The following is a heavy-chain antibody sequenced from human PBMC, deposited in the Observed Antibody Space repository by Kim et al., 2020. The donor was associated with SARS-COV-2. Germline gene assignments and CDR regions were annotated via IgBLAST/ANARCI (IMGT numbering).Heavy chain of an antibody. V-gene: IGHV4-31*03. J-gene: IGHJ4*02. Sequence: SETLSLTCTVSGGSISSGGYYWSWIRQHPGKGLEWIGYIYYSGSTYYNPSLKSRVTISVDTSKNQFSLKLSSVTAADTAVYYCARDRSTVTTGDVLWGQGTLVTVSS. CDR2: IYYSGST. CDR1: GGSISSGGYY. CDR3: ARDRSTVTTGDVL. D-gene: IGHD4-17*01.